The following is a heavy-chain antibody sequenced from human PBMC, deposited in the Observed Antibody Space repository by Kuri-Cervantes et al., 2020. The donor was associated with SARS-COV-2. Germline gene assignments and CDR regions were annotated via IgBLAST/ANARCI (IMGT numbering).Heavy chain of an antibody. V-gene: IGHV1-2*04. J-gene: IGHJ2*01. CDR3: AKDNSENGRGYWYFDL. D-gene: IGHD1-1*01. Sequence: ASVKVSCKASGGTFTGYYMHWVRQAPGQGLEWMGWINPNSGGTNYAQKFQGWVTMTRDTSISAVYMELSSLRAEDTAVYYCAKDNSENGRGYWYFDLWGRGTLVTVSS. CDR2: INPNSGGT. CDR1: GGTFTGYY.